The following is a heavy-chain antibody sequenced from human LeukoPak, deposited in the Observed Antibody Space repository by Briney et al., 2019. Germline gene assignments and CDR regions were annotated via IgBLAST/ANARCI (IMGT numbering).Heavy chain of an antibody. J-gene: IGHJ4*02. Sequence: GGSLRLSCAASGFTFSSYGMHWVRQAPGKGLEWVAFIRYDGSNKYYADSVKGRFTISRDNSKNTLYLQMNSLRAEDTAVYYCAKEERIVGATTPHFDYWGQGTLVTVSS. CDR2: IRYDGSNK. CDR3: AKEERIVGATTPHFDY. V-gene: IGHV3-30*02. CDR1: GFTFSSYG. D-gene: IGHD1-26*01.